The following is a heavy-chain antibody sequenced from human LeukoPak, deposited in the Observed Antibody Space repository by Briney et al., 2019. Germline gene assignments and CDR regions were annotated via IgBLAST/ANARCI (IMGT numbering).Heavy chain of an antibody. CDR1: GFTFSSYE. D-gene: IGHD3-10*02. CDR2: ISSSGSTI. Sequence: GGSLRLSCAASGFTFSSYEMNWVRQAPGKGLEWVSYISSSGSTIYYADSVKGRFTISRDNAKDSLYLQMNSLRAEDTAVYYCAELGITMIGSVWGKGTTVTISS. J-gene: IGHJ6*04. CDR3: AELGITMIGSV. V-gene: IGHV3-48*03.